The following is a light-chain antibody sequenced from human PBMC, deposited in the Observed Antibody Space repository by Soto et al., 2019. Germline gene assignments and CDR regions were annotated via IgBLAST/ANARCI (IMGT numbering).Light chain of an antibody. CDR1: QSVSSSF. V-gene: IGKV3-20*01. J-gene: IGKJ1*01. CDR3: QQYVTAFRS. Sequence: EIVLAQSPGTLSLSPGESATLSCRASQSVSSSFLAWYQQKAGQAPRLLIYGASRRATGIPDRFSGSGSGTDFTLTISRLEPEDFAVYYCQQYVTAFRSFGQGTKVDIK. CDR2: GAS.